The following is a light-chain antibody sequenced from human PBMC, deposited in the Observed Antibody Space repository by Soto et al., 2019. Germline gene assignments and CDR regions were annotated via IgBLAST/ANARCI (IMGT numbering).Light chain of an antibody. CDR1: QRIYTY. V-gene: IGKV1-39*01. Sequence: PMTQSPSSLSASVGDRVTITCRASQRIYTYVNWYQQKPGRAPKLLIYAASHLQSGVPPRFAGSGSGTDFTLTISTLQPEDFATYYCQQTYSAPPWTFGQGTEVEIK. CDR2: AAS. CDR3: QQTYSAPPWT. J-gene: IGKJ1*01.